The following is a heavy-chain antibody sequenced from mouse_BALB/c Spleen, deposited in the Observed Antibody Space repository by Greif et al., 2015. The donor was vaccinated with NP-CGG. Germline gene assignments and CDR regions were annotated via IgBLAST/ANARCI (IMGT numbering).Heavy chain of an antibody. V-gene: IGHV5-6-5*01. Sequence: EVNVVESGGGLVKLGGSLKLSCAASGFTFSSYAMSWVRQTPEKRLEWVASISSGGSTYYPDSVKGRFTISRDNARNILYLQMSSLRSEDTAMYYCARGPYYYGSSYWYFDVWGAGTTVTVSS. J-gene: IGHJ1*01. D-gene: IGHD1-1*01. CDR3: ARGPYYYGSSYWYFDV. CDR1: GFTFSSYA. CDR2: ISSGGST.